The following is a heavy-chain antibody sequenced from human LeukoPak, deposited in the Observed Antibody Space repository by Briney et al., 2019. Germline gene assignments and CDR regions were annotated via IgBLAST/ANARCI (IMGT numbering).Heavy chain of an antibody. J-gene: IGHJ5*02. Sequence: SETLSLTCAVSGGSVSSANFYWSWIRQPPGKGLEWVGNVYYSGSTNYNPSIKSRVTISVDTSKNQFSLKLSSVTAADTAVYYCAREMTVAGIRWFDPWGQGTLVTVSS. CDR3: AREMTVAGIRWFDP. V-gene: IGHV4-61*01. CDR1: GGSVSSANFY. D-gene: IGHD6-19*01. CDR2: VYYSGST.